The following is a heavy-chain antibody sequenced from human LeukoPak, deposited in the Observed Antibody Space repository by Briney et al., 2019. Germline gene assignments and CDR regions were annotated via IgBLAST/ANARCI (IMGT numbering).Heavy chain of an antibody. CDR3: ARDPVYYDSSGYYDY. Sequence: GGSLRLSCAASGFTFSSYSMNWVRQAPGKGLEWVSYISSSSSTIYYADSVKGRFTISRDNAKNSLYLQMNSLRAEDTAVYYCARDPVYYDSSGYYDYWGQGTLVTVSS. V-gene: IGHV3-48*04. J-gene: IGHJ4*02. CDR1: GFTFSSYS. D-gene: IGHD3-22*01. CDR2: ISSSSSTI.